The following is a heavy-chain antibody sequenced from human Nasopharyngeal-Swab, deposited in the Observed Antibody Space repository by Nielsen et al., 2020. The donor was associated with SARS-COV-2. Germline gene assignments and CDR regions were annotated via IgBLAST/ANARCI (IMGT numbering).Heavy chain of an antibody. D-gene: IGHD5-18*01. Sequence: GGSLRLSCATSGFTFSPYTMTWVRQAPGQGLQWISYITSGNSVQYADSVKGRFTISRDNAKNSLYLQMNSLRGDDTAKYYCARVYSYGSNWFDPWGQGTLVTVSS. V-gene: IGHV3-48*04. J-gene: IGHJ5*02. CDR1: GFTFSPYT. CDR3: ARVYSYGSNWFDP. CDR2: ITSGNSV.